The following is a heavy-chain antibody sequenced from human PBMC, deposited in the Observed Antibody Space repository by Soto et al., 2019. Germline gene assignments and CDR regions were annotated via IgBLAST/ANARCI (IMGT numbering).Heavy chain of an antibody. J-gene: IGHJ4*02. CDR3: AKDRYYDSSGYYGY. Sequence: GGSLRLSCAASGFTVSSNYMSWVRQAPGKGLEWVSVIYSGGSTYYADSVKGRFTISRDNSKNTLYLQMNSLRAEDTAVYYCAKDRYYDSSGYYGYWGQGTLVTVPQ. D-gene: IGHD3-22*01. CDR1: GFTVSSNY. CDR2: IYSGGST. V-gene: IGHV3-53*01.